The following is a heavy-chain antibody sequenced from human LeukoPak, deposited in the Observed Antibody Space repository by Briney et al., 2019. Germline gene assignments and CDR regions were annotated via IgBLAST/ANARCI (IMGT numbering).Heavy chain of an antibody. D-gene: IGHD6-13*01. CDR3: ARDSKAAAGPTRDAPPRN. Sequence: GGSLRLSCAASGFTFSSYSMDWVRQAPGKGLEWVSSISSSSSYIYYADSVKGRFTISRDNAKNSLYLQMNSLRAEDTAVYYCARDSKAAAGPTRDAPPRNWGQGTLVTVSS. V-gene: IGHV3-21*01. J-gene: IGHJ4*02. CDR2: ISSSSSYI. CDR1: GFTFSSYS.